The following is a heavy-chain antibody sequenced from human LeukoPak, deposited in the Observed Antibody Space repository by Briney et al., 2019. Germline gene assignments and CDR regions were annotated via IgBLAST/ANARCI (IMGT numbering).Heavy chain of an antibody. CDR1: GGTFSSYA. Sequence: GASVKVSCKASGGTFSSYAISWVRQAPGQGLEWVGGIMPIFGAANYAQKVQGRVTITTDESTSTAYLQLNSLRAEDTAVYYCARVMAYYDSRRYYPIYYYYYMDVWGKGNPVTVSS. D-gene: IGHD3-22*01. CDR3: ARVMAYYDSRRYYPIYYYYYMDV. V-gene: IGHV1-69*05. CDR2: IMPIFGAA. J-gene: IGHJ6*03.